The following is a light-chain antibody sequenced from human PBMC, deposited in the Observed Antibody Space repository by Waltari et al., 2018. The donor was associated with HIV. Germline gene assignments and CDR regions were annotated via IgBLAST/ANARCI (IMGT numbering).Light chain of an antibody. J-gene: IGLJ1*01. Sequence: QSALTQPASVSGSPGQSITISCTGTRSDVGSTHYLSWHQQYPGKAPKLIIHDVSDRPSGMSNRFSGSKSGNMASLTISGLQTEDEADYYCSSYTSSSTYVFGTGTRVTVL. CDR2: DVS. V-gene: IGLV2-14*03. CDR1: RSDVGSTHY. CDR3: SSYTSSSTYV.